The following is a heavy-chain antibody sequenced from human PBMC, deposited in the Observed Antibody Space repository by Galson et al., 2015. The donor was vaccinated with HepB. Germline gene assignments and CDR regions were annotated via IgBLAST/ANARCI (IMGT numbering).Heavy chain of an antibody. V-gene: IGHV3-30*03. Sequence: SLRLSCVASGFTFSHYGMHWVRQAPGKGLEWVAVISYDDSNKHYADSVKGRFTIFRDNSKSTLYLQMNSLRIEDTSVYYCARDRDTATDRSAGYFDYWGPETRVTVSS. D-gene: IGHD5-18*01. CDR2: ISYDDSNK. CDR3: ARDRDTATDRSAGYFDY. J-gene: IGHJ4*02. CDR1: GFTFSHYG.